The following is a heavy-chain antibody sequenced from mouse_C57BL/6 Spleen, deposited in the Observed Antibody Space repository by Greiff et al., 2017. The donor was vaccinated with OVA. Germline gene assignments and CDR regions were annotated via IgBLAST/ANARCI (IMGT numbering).Heavy chain of an antibody. Sequence: EVQVVESGGGLVKPGGSLKLSCAASGFTFSSYAMSWVRQTPEKRLEWVATISDGGSYTYYPDNVKGRFTISRDNAKNNLYLQMSHLKSEDTAMYYCAREGITTVVGAMDYWGQGTSVTVSS. CDR1: GFTFSSYA. J-gene: IGHJ4*01. V-gene: IGHV5-4*01. CDR2: ISDGGSYT. CDR3: AREGITTVVGAMDY. D-gene: IGHD1-1*01.